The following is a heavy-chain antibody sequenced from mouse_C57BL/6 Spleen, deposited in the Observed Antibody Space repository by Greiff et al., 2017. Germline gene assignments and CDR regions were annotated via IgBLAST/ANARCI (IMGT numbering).Heavy chain of an antibody. V-gene: IGHV1-82*01. CDR3: ARYGGYRGAMDY. D-gene: IGHD2-3*01. CDR1: GYAFSGSW. CDR2: IYPGDGDT. J-gene: IGHJ4*01. Sequence: QVQLQQSGPELVKPGASVTISCKASGYAFSGSWMNWVKQRPGKGLEWIGRIYPGDGDTTYNGKFKGKATLTADKSSSTAYMQLSSLTSEDSAVYFCARYGGYRGAMDYWGQGTSVTVSS.